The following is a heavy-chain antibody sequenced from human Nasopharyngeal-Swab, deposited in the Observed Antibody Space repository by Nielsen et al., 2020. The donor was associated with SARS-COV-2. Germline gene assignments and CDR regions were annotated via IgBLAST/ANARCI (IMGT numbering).Heavy chain of an antibody. D-gene: IGHD3-9*01. V-gene: IGHV4-59*01. J-gene: IGHJ4*02. CDR3: ARSATYYDILTGYYKAYYFDY. CDR2: IYYSGST. Sequence: RQAPGEGLEWIGYIYYSGSTNYNPSLKSRVTISVDTSKNQFSLKLSSVTAADTAVYYCARSATYYDILTGYYKAYYFDYWGQGTLVTVSS.